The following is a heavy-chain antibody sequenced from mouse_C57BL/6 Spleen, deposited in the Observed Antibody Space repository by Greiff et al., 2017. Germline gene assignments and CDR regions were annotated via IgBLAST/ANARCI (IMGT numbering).Heavy chain of an antibody. CDR3: ARRPWIYGSSYVGAMDY. CDR1: GYTFTSYW. J-gene: IGHJ4*01. Sequence: QVQLQQPGAELVMPGASVKLSCKASGYTFTSYWMHWVKQRPGQGLEWIGEIDPSDSYTNYNQKFKGKSTLTVDKSSSTAYMQLSSLTSEDSAVYYCARRPWIYGSSYVGAMDYWGQGTSVTVSS. V-gene: IGHV1-69*01. D-gene: IGHD1-1*01. CDR2: IDPSDSYT.